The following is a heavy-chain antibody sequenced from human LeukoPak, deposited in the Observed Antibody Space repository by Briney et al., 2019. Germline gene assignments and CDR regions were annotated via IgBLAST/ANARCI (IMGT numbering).Heavy chain of an antibody. CDR3: ARLADYDSSGYFDY. CDR2: IPYDGSNK. J-gene: IGHJ4*02. D-gene: IGHD3-22*01. CDR1: GFSLSNHG. Sequence: PGASLRLSCAASGFSLSNHGMHWIRQAPDKGLEWVAFIPYDGSNKYYSDSVRGRFTISRDNAKNSLYLQMNSLRGEDTAVYYCARLADYDSSGYFDYWGQGTLVTVSS. V-gene: IGHV3-30*02.